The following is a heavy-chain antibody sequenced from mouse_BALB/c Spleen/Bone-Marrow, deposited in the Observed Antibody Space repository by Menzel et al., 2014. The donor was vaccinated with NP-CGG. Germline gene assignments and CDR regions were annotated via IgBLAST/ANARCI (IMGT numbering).Heavy chain of an antibody. CDR1: GYTFTNYW. CDR2: IDPSDSYS. Sequence: QVHVKQSGAELVKPGASVKLSCKASGYTFTNYWMHWVKQRPGQGLEWIGEIDPSDSYSNYNQNFKGKATLTVDTSSSTAYMQLASLTSEDSAVYYCARGVVYYYAMDYWGQGTSVTVSS. V-gene: IGHV1-69*02. J-gene: IGHJ4*01. CDR3: ARGVVYYYAMDY.